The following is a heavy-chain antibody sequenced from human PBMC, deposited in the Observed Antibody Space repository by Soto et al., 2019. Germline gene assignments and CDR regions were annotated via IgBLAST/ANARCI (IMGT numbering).Heavy chain of an antibody. CDR2: IYGGGST. D-gene: IGHD3-22*01. CDR3: ARLRGHYYDSVAYDPQWLDL. J-gene: IGHJ5*02. Sequence: SETLSLTCSVSGGFVRTYYWCWIRQPAGKGLEWIGRIYGGGSTKYNPSLKSRVTMSVDTSKNLFSLKLSSVTAADTATYYCARLRGHYYDSVAYDPQWLDLWGHGALVTVSS. CDR1: GGFVRTYY. V-gene: IGHV4-4*07.